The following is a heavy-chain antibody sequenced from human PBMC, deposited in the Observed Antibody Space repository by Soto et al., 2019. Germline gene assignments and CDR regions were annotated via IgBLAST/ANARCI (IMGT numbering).Heavy chain of an antibody. Sequence: GGSLRLSCTASGFIVSDTYVNWVRQAPWKGLEWVSVISNRGDTHYADSVRGRFSLSRDISDNTLHLQMNNLRVEDTAVYYCARDPRFCRFGSCSITGDAYDIWGQGTMVTVSS. D-gene: IGHD2-15*01. J-gene: IGHJ3*02. V-gene: IGHV3-66*01. CDR2: ISNRGDT. CDR3: ARDPRFCRFGSCSITGDAYDI. CDR1: GFIVSDTY.